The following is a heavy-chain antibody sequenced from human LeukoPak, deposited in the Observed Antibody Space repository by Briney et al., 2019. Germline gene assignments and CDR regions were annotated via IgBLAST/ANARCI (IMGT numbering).Heavy chain of an antibody. CDR1: GYTFTSYY. Sequence: ASVKVSCKASGYTFTSYYMHWVRQAPGQGLEWMGIINPSGGSTSYAQKFQGRVTMTRDTSTSTVYMELSSLRSEDTAVYCCARSYYYGSGSYPGSLDAFDIWGQGTMVTVSS. J-gene: IGHJ3*02. D-gene: IGHD3-10*01. CDR2: INPSGGST. V-gene: IGHV1-46*01. CDR3: ARSYYYGSGSYPGSLDAFDI.